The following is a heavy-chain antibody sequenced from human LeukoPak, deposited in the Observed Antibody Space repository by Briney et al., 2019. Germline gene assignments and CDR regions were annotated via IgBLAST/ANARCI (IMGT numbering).Heavy chain of an antibody. J-gene: IGHJ6*02. CDR1: GFTFSDYW. CDR3: ARDPYSSSWSYGMDV. Sequence: GGSLRLSCTASGFTFSDYWMSWVRQTPEKGLEWVANIKQDGSEKVYLDSVKRRFTISRDNAQTSLYLHMNSLRAEDTAVYYCARDPYSSSWSYGMDVWGQGTTVTVSS. CDR2: IKQDGSEK. V-gene: IGHV3-7*05. D-gene: IGHD6-13*01.